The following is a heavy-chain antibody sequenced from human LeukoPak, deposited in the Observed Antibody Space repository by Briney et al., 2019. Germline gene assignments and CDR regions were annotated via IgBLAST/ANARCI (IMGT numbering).Heavy chain of an antibody. D-gene: IGHD4-17*01. Sequence: GESLKISCQASGYIFTIYWIGWVRQLPGKGLEWMAITYPGNSDTRYSPSFQGQVTISADKSISTAYLQWSSLKASDTAMYYCARRRFQGAFDIWGQGTMVTVSS. J-gene: IGHJ3*02. CDR1: GYIFTIYW. CDR2: TYPGNSDT. V-gene: IGHV5-51*01. CDR3: ARRRFQGAFDI.